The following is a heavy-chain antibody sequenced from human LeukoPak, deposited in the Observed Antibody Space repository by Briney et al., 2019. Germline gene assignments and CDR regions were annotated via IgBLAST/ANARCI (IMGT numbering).Heavy chain of an antibody. J-gene: IGHJ4*02. V-gene: IGHV4-4*07. Sequence: PSETLSLTCTVSSGSFSNYFLGWVRQPPGKGLEWIGRVYSIGTTHYNPSLKSRVTMSMDTSTNQFSLNLRSVTAADTAVYYCGRQGYTASYYFLDYWRQRTLVVVS. CDR2: VYSIGTT. CDR3: GRQGYTASYYFLDY. D-gene: IGHD1-26*01. CDR1: SGSFSNYF.